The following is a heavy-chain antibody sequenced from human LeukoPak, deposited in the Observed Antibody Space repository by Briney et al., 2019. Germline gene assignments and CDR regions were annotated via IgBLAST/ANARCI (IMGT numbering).Heavy chain of an antibody. J-gene: IGHJ6*02. V-gene: IGHV4-59*01. CDR1: GGSISSYY. CDR2: IYYSGST. Sequence: SETLSLTCTVSGGSISSYYWIWIRQPPGKGLEWIGYIYYSGSTNYNPSLKSRVTMSVDTSKNQFSLKLSSVTAADTAVYYCARDASVLRFLEWPQSGMDVWGQGTTVTVSS. CDR3: ARDASVLRFLEWPQSGMDV. D-gene: IGHD3-3*01.